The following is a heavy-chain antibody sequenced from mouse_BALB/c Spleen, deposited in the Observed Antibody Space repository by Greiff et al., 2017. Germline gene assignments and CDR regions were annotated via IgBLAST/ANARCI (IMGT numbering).Heavy chain of an antibody. CDR1: GFNIKDTY. Sequence: VQLQQSGAELVKPGASVKLSCTASGFNIKDTYMHWVKQRPEQGLEWIGRIDPANGNTKYDPKFQGKATITADTSSNTAYLQLSSLTSEDTAVYYCARRGVGYDYAMDYWGQGTSGTVSS. CDR3: ARRGVGYDYAMDY. V-gene: IGHV14-3*02. J-gene: IGHJ4*01. D-gene: IGHD2-14*01. CDR2: IDPANGNT.